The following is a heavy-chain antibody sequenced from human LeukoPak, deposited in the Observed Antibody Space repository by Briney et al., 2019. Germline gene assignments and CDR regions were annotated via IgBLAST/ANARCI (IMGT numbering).Heavy chain of an antibody. Sequence: SETLSLTCTVSGGSISTYYWSWFRQPPGKVLEWIAYIYYSGTTNYNPSLKSRVTISVDTSKNQFSLKLTSVTAADTAVYYCARHKDRSYGSGVDWFDPWGQGTLVTVSS. CDR3: ARHKDRSYGSGVDWFDP. V-gene: IGHV4-59*08. J-gene: IGHJ5*02. CDR1: GGSISTYY. D-gene: IGHD3-10*01. CDR2: IYYSGTT.